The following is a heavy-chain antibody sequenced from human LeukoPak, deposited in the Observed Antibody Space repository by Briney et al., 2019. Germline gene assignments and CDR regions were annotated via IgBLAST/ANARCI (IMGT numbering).Heavy chain of an antibody. CDR1: GFTFSSYW. Sequence: GGSLRLSCAASGFTFSSYWMHWVRQAPGKGLVWVSRISSDGSTTSYADSVKGRFTISRDNRKNTMYLQMSCLGAEDTAVYYCVRPGDRDFWGQGTLVTVSS. J-gene: IGHJ4*02. D-gene: IGHD7-27*01. CDR3: VRPGDRDF. CDR2: ISSDGSTT. V-gene: IGHV3-74*01.